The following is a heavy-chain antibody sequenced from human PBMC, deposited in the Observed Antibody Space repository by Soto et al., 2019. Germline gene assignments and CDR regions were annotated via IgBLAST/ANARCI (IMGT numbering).Heavy chain of an antibody. Sequence: QLQLQESGPGLVKPSETLSLTCTVSGGSISSSSYYWGWIRQPPGKGLEWIGSIYYSGSTYYNPSLKTRVTISVDTSKNQFSLKLSSVTAADTAVYYCARPTVTTFYDWGQGTLVTVSS. D-gene: IGHD4-17*01. CDR2: IYYSGST. V-gene: IGHV4-39*01. J-gene: IGHJ4*02. CDR3: ARPTVTTFYD. CDR1: GGSISSSSYY.